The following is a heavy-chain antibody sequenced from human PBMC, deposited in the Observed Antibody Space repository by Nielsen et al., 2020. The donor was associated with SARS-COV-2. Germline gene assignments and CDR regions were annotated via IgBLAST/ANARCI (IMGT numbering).Heavy chain of an antibody. CDR3: ARGPSYYDFWSALWTWFDP. Sequence: ASVKVSCKASGYTFTSYAMHWVRQAPGQRLEWMGWINAGNGNTKYSQKFQGRVTITRDTSASTAYMELSSLRSEDTAVYYCARGPSYYDFWSALWTWFDPWGQGTLVTVSS. J-gene: IGHJ5*02. CDR1: GYTFTSYA. D-gene: IGHD3-3*01. CDR2: INAGNGNT. V-gene: IGHV1-3*01.